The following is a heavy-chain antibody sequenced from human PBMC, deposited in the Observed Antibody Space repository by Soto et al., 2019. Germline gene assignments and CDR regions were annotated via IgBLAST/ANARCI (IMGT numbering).Heavy chain of an antibody. CDR1: GFTFSSYA. CDR2: ITGSGGDT. V-gene: IGHV3-23*01. J-gene: IGHJ4*02. D-gene: IGHD5-18*01. CDR3: GKLGAMAYFDY. Sequence: EVQLLESGGGLVQPGGSLRLSCAASGFTFSSYAMTWVRQAPGKGLQWVSAITGSGGDTYYADSVMGRFTISRDNSKNALYLQMNSLRAEDTAIYYCGKLGAMAYFDYWGQGTLVTVSS.